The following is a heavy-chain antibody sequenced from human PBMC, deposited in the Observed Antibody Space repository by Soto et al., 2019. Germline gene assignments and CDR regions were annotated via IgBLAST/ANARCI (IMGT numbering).Heavy chain of an antibody. J-gene: IGHJ3*01. CDR2: IWYDGSYT. D-gene: IGHD6-19*01. V-gene: IGHV3-33*03. CDR3: AKGRIAVAAGAFDS. CDR1: GFPFDGYA. Sequence: QVHLAESGGGVVQPGTSLRLSCAASGFPFDGYAIHWVRQAPGKGLEWVAAIWYDGSYTYYGESVKGRFLISRDNSKNTVFLEMNSLRAEDAAVYFCAKGRIAVAAGAFDSWGPGTRVIVSS.